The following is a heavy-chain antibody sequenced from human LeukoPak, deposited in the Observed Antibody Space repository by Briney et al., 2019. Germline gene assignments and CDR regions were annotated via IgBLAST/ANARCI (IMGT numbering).Heavy chain of an antibody. CDR3: ARDPYSSSWSYGMDV. CDR1: GYSFTDYW. V-gene: IGHV3-7*05. Sequence: GESLKISCKGSGYSFTDYWMSWVRQTPEKGLEWVANIKQDGSETVYVDSVKGRFTISRDNAQSSLYLQMNSLRAEDTAVYYCARDPYSSSWSYGMDVWGQGTAVTVSS. CDR2: IKQDGSET. D-gene: IGHD6-13*01. J-gene: IGHJ6*02.